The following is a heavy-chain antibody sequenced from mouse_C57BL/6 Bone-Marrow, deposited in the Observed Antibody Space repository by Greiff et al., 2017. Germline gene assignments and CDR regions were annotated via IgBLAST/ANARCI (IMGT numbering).Heavy chain of an antibody. CDR3: AIHSWFAY. CDR2: ISSGGSYT. V-gene: IGHV5-6*01. J-gene: IGHJ3*01. Sequence: EVKLVESGGDLVKPGGSLKLSCAASGFTFSSYGMSWVRQTPDKRLEWVATISSGGSYTYYPDSVKGRFTISRDNAKNTLYLQMSSLKSEDTAMYYCAIHSWFAYWGQGTLVTVSA. CDR1: GFTFSSYG.